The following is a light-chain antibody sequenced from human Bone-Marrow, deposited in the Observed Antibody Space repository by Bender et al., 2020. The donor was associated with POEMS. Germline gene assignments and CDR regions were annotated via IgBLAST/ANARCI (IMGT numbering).Light chain of an antibody. Sequence: QSVLTQPPSASGTPGQRVTISCSGSSSNIGTNPVNWYQQLPGTAPKLLIYINNQRPSGVSNRFSGSKSGNTASLSISGLQPEDEGDYHCTSYAIGGTYVFGGGTRVTVL. CDR1: SSNIGTNP. J-gene: IGLJ2*01. V-gene: IGLV1-44*01. CDR3: TSYAIGGTYV. CDR2: INN.